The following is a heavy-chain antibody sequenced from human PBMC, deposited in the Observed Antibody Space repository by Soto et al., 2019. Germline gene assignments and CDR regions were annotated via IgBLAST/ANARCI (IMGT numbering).Heavy chain of an antibody. CDR1: GFTLIRHT. CDR3: VRDYYDTSGYPNTFDM. J-gene: IGHJ3*02. D-gene: IGHD3-22*01. V-gene: IGHV3-21*01. Sequence: GGSLRLSCAASGFTLIRHTMNWVRQAPGKGLEWVSFIGSRTSDIYYADSVKGRFTISRDNAKNSLYLDLTRLRAEDTAVYFCVRDYYDTSGYPNTFDMWGQGTMVTVSS. CDR2: IGSRTSDI.